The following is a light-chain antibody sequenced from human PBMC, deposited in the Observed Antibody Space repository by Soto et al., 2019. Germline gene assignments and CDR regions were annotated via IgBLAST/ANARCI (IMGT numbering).Light chain of an antibody. CDR3: HQYDSWT. CDR2: GTS. J-gene: IGKJ1*01. CDR1: QSVSSSS. V-gene: IGKV3-20*01. Sequence: ESVLTQSPGTLSLAPGERATLSCRASQSVSSSSLAWYQQKPGQAPRVLIYGTSSRATGIPDRFSGSGSGTDFTLTISRLEPEDFAVYYCHQYDSWTFGQGTTVDI.